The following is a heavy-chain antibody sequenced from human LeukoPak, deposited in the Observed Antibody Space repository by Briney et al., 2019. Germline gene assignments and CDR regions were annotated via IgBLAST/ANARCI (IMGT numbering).Heavy chain of an antibody. J-gene: IGHJ4*02. CDR1: GYTFTEYY. CDR2: LNPDSGGT. CDR3: ARGPRRAFDY. Sequence: ASVKVSCKASGYTFTEYYVHWVRQAPGQGLEWMGWLNPDSGGTNYAQKSEGRVTFTRDTSISTAYLDVNNVTSDDTAFYYCARGPRRAFDYWGQGTLVTVS. V-gene: IGHV1-2*02.